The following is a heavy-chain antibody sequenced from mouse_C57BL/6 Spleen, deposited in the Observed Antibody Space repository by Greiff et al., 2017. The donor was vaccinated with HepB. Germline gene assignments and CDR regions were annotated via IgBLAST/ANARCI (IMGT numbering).Heavy chain of an antibody. V-gene: IGHV14-4*01. CDR1: GFNIKDDY. J-gene: IGHJ2*01. Sequence: EVQLQQSGAELVRPGASVKLSCTASGFNIKDDYMHWVKQRPEQGLEWIGWIDPENGDTEYASKFQGKATIPADTSSNTAYLQLSSLTSEDTAVYYCTTYYGSSYDYWGQGTTLTVSS. D-gene: IGHD1-1*01. CDR3: TTYYGSSYDY. CDR2: IDPENGDT.